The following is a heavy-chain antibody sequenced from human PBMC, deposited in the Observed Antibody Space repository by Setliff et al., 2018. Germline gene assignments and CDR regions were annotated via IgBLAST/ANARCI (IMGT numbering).Heavy chain of an antibody. Sequence: ASVKVSCKASGYTFTGYYMHWVRQAPGQGLEWMGWINPNSGGTNYAQKFQGRVTMTSDSSISTAYMELSRLRSNDTAVYCCARGRDFWSGYLVYWGQGTLVTVSS. D-gene: IGHD3-3*01. J-gene: IGHJ4*02. V-gene: IGHV1-2*02. CDR2: INPNSGGT. CDR3: ARGRDFWSGYLVY. CDR1: GYTFTGYY.